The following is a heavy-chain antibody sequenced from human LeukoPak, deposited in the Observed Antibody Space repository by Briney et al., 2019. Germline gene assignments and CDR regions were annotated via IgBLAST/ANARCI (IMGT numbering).Heavy chain of an antibody. D-gene: IGHD3-22*01. V-gene: IGHV4-34*01. CDR2: INHSGST. CDR1: GGSFSGYY. CDR3: ARDDGDSSGYYPNWFDP. Sequence: PSETLSLTCAVYGGSFSGYYWSWIRQPPGKGLEWIGEINHSGSTSYNPSLKSRVTISINTSKNQFSLKLSSVTAADTAVYYCARDDGDSSGYYPNWFDPWGQGTLVTVSS. J-gene: IGHJ5*02.